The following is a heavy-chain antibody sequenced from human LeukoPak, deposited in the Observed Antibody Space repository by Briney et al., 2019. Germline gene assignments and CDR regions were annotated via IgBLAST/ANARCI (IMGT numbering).Heavy chain of an antibody. D-gene: IGHD2-2*02. Sequence: GGSLRLSCAASGFTFSNAWMSWVRQAPGKGLEWVGRIKSKTDGGTTDYAAPVKGRFTISRDDSKNTLYLQMNSLRAEDTAVYYCARAVWYCSSTSCYTPHYYYYMDVWGKGTTVTVSS. J-gene: IGHJ6*03. CDR2: IKSKTDGGTT. CDR1: GFTFSNAW. V-gene: IGHV3-15*01. CDR3: ARAVWYCSSTSCYTPHYYYYMDV.